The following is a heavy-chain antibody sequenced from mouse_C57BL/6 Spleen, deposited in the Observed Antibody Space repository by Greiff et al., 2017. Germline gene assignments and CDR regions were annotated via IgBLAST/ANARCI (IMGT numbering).Heavy chain of an antibody. Sequence: VQLQQSGPELVKPGASVKISCKASGYSFTGYYMNWVKQSPEKSLEWIGEINPSTGGTTYNQKFKAKATLTVDKSSSTAYMQLKRLKSEDSAVYYCERGGVGNYWGQGTTLTVSS. V-gene: IGHV1-42*01. CDR2: INPSTGGT. CDR1: GYSFTGYY. CDR3: ERGGVGNY. J-gene: IGHJ2*01. D-gene: IGHD1-1*02.